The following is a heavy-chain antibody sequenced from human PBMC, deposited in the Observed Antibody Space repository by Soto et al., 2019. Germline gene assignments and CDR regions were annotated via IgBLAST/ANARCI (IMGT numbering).Heavy chain of an antibody. J-gene: IGHJ4*02. Sequence: SETLSLTCTVSGGSISSYYWSWIRQPPGKGLEWIGYIYYSGSTNYNPSLKSRVTISVDTSKNQFSLKLSSVTAADTAVYYCARGLRSYRYPFDYWGQGTLVTGSS. CDR1: GGSISSYY. D-gene: IGHD3-16*02. CDR3: ARGLRSYRYPFDY. CDR2: IYYSGST. V-gene: IGHV4-59*01.